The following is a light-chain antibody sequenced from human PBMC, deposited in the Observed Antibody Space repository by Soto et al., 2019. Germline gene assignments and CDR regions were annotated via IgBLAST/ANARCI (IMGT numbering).Light chain of an antibody. V-gene: IGKV3-15*01. CDR2: DTS. Sequence: EIVMTQSPATLSVSPGGRATLSCRASESVASSYLARYQQKPGQAPRLLIYDTSTRATGIPARFSGSGSGTEFTLTISSLQSEDFAVYYCQQYNNWLWTFGQGTKVDIK. J-gene: IGKJ1*01. CDR1: ESVASSY. CDR3: QQYNNWLWT.